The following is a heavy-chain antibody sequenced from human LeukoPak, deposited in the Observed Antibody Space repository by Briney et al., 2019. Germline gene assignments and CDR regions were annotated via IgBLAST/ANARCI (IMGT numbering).Heavy chain of an antibody. D-gene: IGHD6-19*01. Sequence: GESLKISCQGSGYSFTSYWIGWVRPMPGKGLEWMGIIYPGDSDTRYSPSFQGQVTISADKSISTAYLQWSSLKASDTAMYYCARLGQWLNNHYYYGMDVWGKGTTVTVPS. V-gene: IGHV5-51*01. CDR2: IYPGDSDT. J-gene: IGHJ6*04. CDR1: GYSFTSYW. CDR3: ARLGQWLNNHYYYGMDV.